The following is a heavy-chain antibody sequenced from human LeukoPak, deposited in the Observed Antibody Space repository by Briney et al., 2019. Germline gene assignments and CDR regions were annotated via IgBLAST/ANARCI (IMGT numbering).Heavy chain of an antibody. CDR3: ARAPYYYDSGDRYYFDY. CDR2: IYYSGST. V-gene: IGHV4-39*07. CDR1: GGSISSSSYY. D-gene: IGHD3-22*01. Sequence: PSETLSLTCTVSGGSISSSSYYWGWIRQPPGKGLEWIGSIYYSGSTYYNSSLKSRVTISVDTSKNQFSLKLSSVTAADTAVYYCARAPYYYDSGDRYYFDYWGQGTLVTVSS. J-gene: IGHJ4*02.